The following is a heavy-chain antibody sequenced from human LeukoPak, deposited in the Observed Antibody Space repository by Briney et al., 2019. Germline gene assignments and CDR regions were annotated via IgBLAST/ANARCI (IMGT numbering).Heavy chain of an antibody. Sequence: GGSLRLFCAASGFTYTDSYMSWTRQAPGKGLEWVSYIPSSSTYTNYADSVKGRLIISRDNDKNSLFLQMGSLRAEDTAVYYCARVRGYSFGRPTGYFDYWGQGTLVTVSS. CDR1: GFTYTDSY. J-gene: IGHJ4*02. CDR2: IPSSSTYT. CDR3: ARVRGYSFGRPTGYFDY. V-gene: IGHV3-11*05. D-gene: IGHD5-18*01.